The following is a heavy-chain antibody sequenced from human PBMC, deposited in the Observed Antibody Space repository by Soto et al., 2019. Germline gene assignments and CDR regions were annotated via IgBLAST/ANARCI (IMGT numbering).Heavy chain of an antibody. Sequence: PGGSLRLSCAASGFDFSDYYMTWLRQDPRKGLEWISNISSNGAYTKYADSVKGRFTISRDNAKNSLSLHMTSLRVEDTATYYCARAGITSRPENLDFWGRGTLVTVSS. V-gene: IGHV3-11*05. CDR1: GFDFSDYY. CDR2: ISSNGAYT. J-gene: IGHJ4*02. CDR3: ARAGITSRPENLDF. D-gene: IGHD1-20*01.